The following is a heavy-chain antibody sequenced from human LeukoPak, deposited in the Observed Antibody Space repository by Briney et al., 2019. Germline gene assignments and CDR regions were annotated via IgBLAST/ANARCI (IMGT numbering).Heavy chain of an antibody. CDR3: ARGRVILLWFGELLGYGMDV. CDR1: GGSFSGYY. Sequence: SETLSLTCAVYGGSFSGYYWSWIRQPPGKGLEWIGEINHGGSTNYNPSLKSRVTISVDTSKNQFSLKLSSVTAADTAVYYCARGRVILLWFGELLGYGMDVWGQGTTVTVSS. D-gene: IGHD3-10*01. V-gene: IGHV4-34*01. CDR2: INHGGST. J-gene: IGHJ6*02.